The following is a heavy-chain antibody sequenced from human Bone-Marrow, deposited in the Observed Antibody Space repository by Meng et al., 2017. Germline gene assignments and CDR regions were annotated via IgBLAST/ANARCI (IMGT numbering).Heavy chain of an antibody. CDR2: IRSKRHGKTA. CDR1: GMTFSDAW. CDR3: SGHIDY. V-gene: IGHV3-15*02. D-gene: IGHD5-12*01. Sequence: EVQLVESGGALVKAGGSLRLSCVASGMTFSDAWMTWVRQTPGKGLEWVGHIRSKRHGKTAEYAAPVRGRFTLTRDDSKNTVYLQMNSLKTEDTAVYYCSGHIDYWGQGTLVTVSS. J-gene: IGHJ4*02.